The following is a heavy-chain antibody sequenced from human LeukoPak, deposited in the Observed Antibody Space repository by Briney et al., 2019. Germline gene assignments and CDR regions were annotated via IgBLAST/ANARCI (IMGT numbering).Heavy chain of an antibody. CDR3: AKRVGATWAYFDY. Sequence: GGSLRLSCAASGVSFSSYAMSWVRQAPGKGLEWVSSISDSGSSTYYADSVKGRFTISRDNSKNTLYLQMNSLRAEDTAVYYCAKRVGATWAYFDYWGQGTLVTVSS. CDR1: GVSFSSYA. J-gene: IGHJ4*02. V-gene: IGHV3-23*01. CDR2: ISDSGSST. D-gene: IGHD1-26*01.